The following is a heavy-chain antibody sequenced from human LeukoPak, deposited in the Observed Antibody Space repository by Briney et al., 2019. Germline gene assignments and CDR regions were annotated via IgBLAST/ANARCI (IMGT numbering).Heavy chain of an antibody. CDR2: IYPADSDT. D-gene: IGHD3-10*01. V-gene: IGHV5-51*01. CDR3: ARQSRDGSKTRGYYFDY. Sequence: GESPKISCQVSGCSFTNYWIGRVGQMPGKGLGSMGIIYPADSDTTYSPSFQGQVTISVDKSISTVYLQWSSLKASDTAMYYCARQSRDGSKTRGYYFDYWGQGTLVTVSS. J-gene: IGHJ4*02. CDR1: GCSFTNYW.